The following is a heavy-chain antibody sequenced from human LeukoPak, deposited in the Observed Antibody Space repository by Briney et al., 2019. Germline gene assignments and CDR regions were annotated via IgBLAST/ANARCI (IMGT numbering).Heavy chain of an antibody. D-gene: IGHD3-22*01. CDR2: ISGSGGGT. CDR3: AKRGVVIRVILVGFHKEAYYFDS. J-gene: IGHJ4*02. V-gene: IGHV3-23*01. CDR1: GITLSNYG. Sequence: GGSLRLSCAVSGITLSNYGMSWVRQAPGKGLEWVAGISGSGGGTNYADAVKGRFTISRDNRKNTLHLQMDSLRAEDTAVYFCAKRGVVIRVILVGFHKEAYYFDSWGREPWSSSP.